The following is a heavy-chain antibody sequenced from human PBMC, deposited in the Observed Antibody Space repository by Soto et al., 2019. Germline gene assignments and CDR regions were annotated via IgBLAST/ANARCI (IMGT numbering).Heavy chain of an antibody. CDR1: GGSIRSYY. V-gene: IGHV4-59*01. D-gene: IGHD5-18*01. J-gene: IGHJ4*02. CDR3: ARGAADTAMVDS. CDR2: IFYSGST. Sequence: SETLSLTCTVSGGSIRSYYWTWIRQPPGKGLEWLGYIFYSGSTFYNPSLKSRVTISIHTSKSQFSLQLTSVTAADTAVYYCARGAADTAMVDSWGQGTLLTLSS.